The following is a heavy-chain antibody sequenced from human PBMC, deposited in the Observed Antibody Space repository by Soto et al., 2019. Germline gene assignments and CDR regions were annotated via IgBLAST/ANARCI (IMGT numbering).Heavy chain of an antibody. CDR3: AGDPDSHYNDSHASSYP. V-gene: IGHV1-69*08. CDR2: IIPIIGII. Sequence: QVQLVQSGAEVKKPGSSVKVSCKASGGTFSTYTITWVRQAPGQGLEWMGRIIPIIGIINYAQKFQGRVTISAEKFTGTAYMERTGLRSDDTAVYYCAGDPDSHYNDSHASSYPWGQGTLVTVSS. CDR1: GGTFSTYT. J-gene: IGHJ5*02. D-gene: IGHD4-4*01.